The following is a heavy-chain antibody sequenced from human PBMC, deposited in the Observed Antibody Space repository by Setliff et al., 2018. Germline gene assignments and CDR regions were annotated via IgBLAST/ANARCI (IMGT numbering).Heavy chain of an antibody. J-gene: IGHJ6*02. Sequence: LRLSCAASGFTFSSYAMHWVRQAPGKGLEWVEVISYDGSNKYYADSVKGRFTISRDNSKNTLYLQMNSLRAEKTAVYYCARSVIGYYYYGMDVWGQGTLVTVS. CDR1: GFTFSSYA. CDR2: ISYDGSNK. CDR3: ARSVIGYYYYGMDV. V-gene: IGHV3-30-3*01. D-gene: IGHD3-10*01.